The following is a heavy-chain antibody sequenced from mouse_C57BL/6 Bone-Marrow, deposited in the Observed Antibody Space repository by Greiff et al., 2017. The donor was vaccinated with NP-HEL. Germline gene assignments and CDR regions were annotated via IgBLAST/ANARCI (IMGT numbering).Heavy chain of an antibody. D-gene: IGHD1-1*01. Sequence: QVQLQQSGAELAKPGASVKLSCKASGYTFTSYWMHWVKQRPGQGLDWIGYINPSSGYTQYNQKFKDKATLTADTSSSTAYMQLSSLTYEDSEVDDCARDYDGSSYYFDYWGQGTTLTVSS. V-gene: IGHV1-7*01. J-gene: IGHJ2*01. CDR1: GYTFTSYW. CDR2: INPSSGYT. CDR3: ARDYDGSSYYFDY.